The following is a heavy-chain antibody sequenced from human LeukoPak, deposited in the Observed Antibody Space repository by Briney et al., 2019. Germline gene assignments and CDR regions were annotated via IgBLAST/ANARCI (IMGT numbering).Heavy chain of an antibody. D-gene: IGHD3-9*01. CDR2: IRYDGSDQ. CDR3: AKADILTGYYNVLPAYYFDY. J-gene: IGHJ4*02. Sequence: GGSLRLSCTASGFTFSNYAMHWVRQAPGKGLEWVAFIRYDGSDQYYADSVKGRFTISRDNSKNTLYLQMNSLRAEDTAVYYCAKADILTGYYNVLPAYYFDYWGQGTLVTVSS. V-gene: IGHV3-30*02. CDR1: GFTFSNYA.